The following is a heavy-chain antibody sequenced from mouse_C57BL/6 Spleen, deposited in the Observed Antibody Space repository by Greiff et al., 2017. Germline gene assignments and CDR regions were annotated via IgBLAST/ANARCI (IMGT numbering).Heavy chain of an antibody. CDR2: ISSGGDYI. V-gene: IGHV5-9-1*02. CDR3: TRTELFFDY. Sequence: EVKLMESGEGLVKPGGSLKLSCAASGFTFSSYAMSWVRQTPEKRLEWVAYISSGGDYIYYADTVKGRFTISRDNARNTLYLQMSSLKSEDTAMYYCTRTELFFDYWGQGTTLTVSS. CDR1: GFTFSSYA. J-gene: IGHJ2*01.